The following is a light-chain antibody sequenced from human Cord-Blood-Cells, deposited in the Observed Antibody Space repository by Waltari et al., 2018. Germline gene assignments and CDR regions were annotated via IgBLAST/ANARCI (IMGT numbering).Light chain of an antibody. V-gene: IGLV2-8*01. CDR2: EVS. CDR1: SSDAGGYNY. J-gene: IGLJ1*01. CDR3: SSYAGSNNFYV. Sequence: QSALTQPPSASGSPGQSVTISCTGTSSDAGGYNYVSWYQQHPGKAPKLMIYEVSKRPSGVPDRFSGSKAGNTASLTVSGLQAEDEADYYGSSYAGSNNFYVFGAGTKVTVL.